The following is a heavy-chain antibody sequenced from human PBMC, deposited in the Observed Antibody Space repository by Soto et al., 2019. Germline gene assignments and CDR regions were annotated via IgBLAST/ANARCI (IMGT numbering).Heavy chain of an antibody. Sequence: QVQLVQSGAEVKKPGASVKVSCKASGYSFTSHYMHWVRQAPGQGLEWLGIINPSDGSTSYAQKFQGRVTMTRDTSTNTLYMELSSLNSEDTAVYYCARILSQWYDYWGQGTLVTVTS. CDR1: GYSFTSHY. CDR3: ARILSQWYDY. V-gene: IGHV1-46*01. D-gene: IGHD2-15*01. J-gene: IGHJ4*02. CDR2: INPSDGST.